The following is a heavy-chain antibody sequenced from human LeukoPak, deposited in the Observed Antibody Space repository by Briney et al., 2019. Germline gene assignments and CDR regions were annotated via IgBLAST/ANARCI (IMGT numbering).Heavy chain of an antibody. D-gene: IGHD6-13*01. J-gene: IGHJ4*02. Sequence: GGSLRLSCAASGFTFSSYGMHWVRQAPGKGLEWVAFIRYDGSNKYYADSVKGRFTISRDNSKNTLHLQMNSLRAEDTAVYYCAKDSRIAAAGTIGHSYYFDYWGQGTLVTVSS. CDR2: IRYDGSNK. CDR1: GFTFSSYG. CDR3: AKDSRIAAAGTIGHSYYFDY. V-gene: IGHV3-30*02.